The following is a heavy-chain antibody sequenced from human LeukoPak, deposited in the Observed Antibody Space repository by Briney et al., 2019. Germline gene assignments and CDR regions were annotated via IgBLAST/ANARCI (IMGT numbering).Heavy chain of an antibody. J-gene: IGHJ4*02. CDR2: IYYSGST. V-gene: IGHV4-59*08. CDR3: ARAPILYYFDC. CDR1: GGSISSYY. Sequence: SETLSLTCTVSGGSISSYYWSWIRQPPGKGLEWIGYIYYSGSTSYNPSLRSRVTISVDTSKNQFSLNLSSVTAADTAVYYCARAPILYYFDCWGQGTLVTVSP.